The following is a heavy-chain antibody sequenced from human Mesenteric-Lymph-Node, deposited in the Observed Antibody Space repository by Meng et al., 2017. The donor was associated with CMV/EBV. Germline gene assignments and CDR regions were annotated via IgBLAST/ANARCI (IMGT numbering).Heavy chain of an antibody. D-gene: IGHD3-16*01. CDR3: VKDGGNTHWYFDL. CDR1: GVTYRTYA. V-gene: IGHV3-23*01. CDR2: ISSGGGST. J-gene: IGHJ2*01. Sequence: AGSGVTYRTYAMSWVRQAPGKGLEWVSTISSGGGSTFYADAVKGRFTISRDNSKDTLYLQMNSLRAEDTAVYFCVKDGGNTHWYFDLWGRGTLVTVSS.